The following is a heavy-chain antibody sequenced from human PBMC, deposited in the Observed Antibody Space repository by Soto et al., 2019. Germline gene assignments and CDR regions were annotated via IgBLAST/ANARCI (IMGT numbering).Heavy chain of an antibody. CDR3: ARDPRFDY. J-gene: IGHJ4*02. CDR1: GFTFSSYG. CDR2: IWYDGSNK. Sequence: QVQLVESGGGVVQPGRSLRLSCAASGFTFSSYGMHWVRQAPGKGLEWVAGIWYDGSNKYYADSVKGRFTIYRDNSKNTLYLKMNSLRAEDTAVYYCARDPRFDYWGQGTLVTVSS. V-gene: IGHV3-33*01.